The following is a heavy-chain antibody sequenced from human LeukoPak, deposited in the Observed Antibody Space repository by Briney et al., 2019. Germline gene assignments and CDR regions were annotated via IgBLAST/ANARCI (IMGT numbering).Heavy chain of an antibody. D-gene: IGHD4-23*01. CDR2: IYYSGST. Sequence: SETLSLTCTVSGGSTSSGDYYWSWIRQPPGKGLEWIGYIYYSGSTYYNPSLKSRVTISVDTSKNQFSLKLSSVTAADTAVYYCARDQDGGNSPSDYFDYWGQGTLVTVSS. V-gene: IGHV4-30-4*01. J-gene: IGHJ4*02. CDR3: ARDQDGGNSPSDYFDY. CDR1: GGSTSSGDYY.